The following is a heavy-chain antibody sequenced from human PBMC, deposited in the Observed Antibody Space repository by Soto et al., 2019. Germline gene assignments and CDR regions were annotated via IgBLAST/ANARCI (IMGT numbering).Heavy chain of an antibody. D-gene: IGHD6-13*01. J-gene: IGHJ6*02. CDR1: GYSFTSYW. CDR3: ARRIAAAGYYYYYGMDV. CDR2: IYPGDSDT. Sequence: PGESLKISCEGSGYSFTSYWIGWVRQMPGKGLEWMGIIYPGDSDTRYSPSFQGQVTISADTSISTAYLQWNSLKASDTAMYYCARRIAAAGYYYYYGMDVWGQGTTVTVSS. V-gene: IGHV5-51*01.